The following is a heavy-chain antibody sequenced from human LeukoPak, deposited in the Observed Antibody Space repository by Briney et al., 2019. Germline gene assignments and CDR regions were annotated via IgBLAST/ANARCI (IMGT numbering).Heavy chain of an antibody. V-gene: IGHV3-7*01. CDR1: GFTFSSYW. CDR2: INQDGSEK. CDR3: AKDIGVRGVIGAAADAFDI. Sequence: PGGSLRLSCAASGFTFSSYWMTWVRRAPGKGLEWVASINQDGSEKYYVDSVKGRFTISRDNTKNLVYLQINSLRAEDTAVHYCAKDIGVRGVIGAAADAFDIWGQGTMVTVSS. D-gene: IGHD3-10*01. J-gene: IGHJ3*02.